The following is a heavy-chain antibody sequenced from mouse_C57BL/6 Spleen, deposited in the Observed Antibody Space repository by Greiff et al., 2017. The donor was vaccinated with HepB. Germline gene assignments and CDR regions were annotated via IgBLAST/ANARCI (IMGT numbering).Heavy chain of an antibody. CDR3: ASYSNYPDYFDY. D-gene: IGHD2-5*01. Sequence: EVKLMESGAELVKPGASVKLSCTASGFNIKDYYMHWVKQRTEQGLEWIGRIDPEDGETKYAPKFQGKATITADTSSNTAYLQLSSLTSEDTAVYYCASYSNYPDYFDYWGQGTTLTVSS. J-gene: IGHJ2*01. V-gene: IGHV14-2*01. CDR2: IDPEDGET. CDR1: GFNIKDYY.